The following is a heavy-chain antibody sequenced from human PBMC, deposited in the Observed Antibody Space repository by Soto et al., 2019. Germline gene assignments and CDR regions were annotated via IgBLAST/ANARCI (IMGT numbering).Heavy chain of an antibody. CDR3: ASRVEGLYSGNDRYYFDY. D-gene: IGHD5-12*01. Sequence: PSETLSLTCTVSGGSISTSAYYWGWIRQPPGKGLEWIGTIYYSGTSYHNPSLKSRATISVDTSKNQFSLTLTSVTAADTAVYYCASRVEGLYSGNDRYYFDYWGQGTLVTVSS. CDR2: IYYSGTS. V-gene: IGHV4-39*01. CDR1: GGSISTSAYY. J-gene: IGHJ4*02.